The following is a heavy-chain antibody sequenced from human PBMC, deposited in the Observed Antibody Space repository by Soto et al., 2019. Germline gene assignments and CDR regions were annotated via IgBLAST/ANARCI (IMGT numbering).Heavy chain of an antibody. J-gene: IGHJ4*02. CDR3: AREVKSGYGSH. CDR1: GGSISSSNW. Sequence: QVQLQESGPGLVKPSGTLSLTCAVSGGSISSSNWWSWVRQPPGKGLEWIGEIYHSGSTNYNPSLKRRVTISVDKSKIQCSPKLSSVPAADTAVYDGAREVKSGYGSHWGQGTLVTVSS. D-gene: IGHD3-22*01. V-gene: IGHV4-4*02. CDR2: IYHSGST.